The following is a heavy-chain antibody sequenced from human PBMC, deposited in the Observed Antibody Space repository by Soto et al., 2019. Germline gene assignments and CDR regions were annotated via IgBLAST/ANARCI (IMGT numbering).Heavy chain of an antibody. CDR3: ARDLDCGGDCYTEIDF. V-gene: IGHV1-3*01. D-gene: IGHD2-21*02. Sequence: QVQLVQSGAEVKKPGASVKVSCKASGYTFTSYAMHWVRQAPGQRLEWMGWINAGNGNTKYSQKFQGRVTITRDTSASTAYMELNSLRSEDTAVYYCARDLDCGGDCYTEIDFWGQGTLVTVSS. J-gene: IGHJ4*02. CDR1: GYTFTSYA. CDR2: INAGNGNT.